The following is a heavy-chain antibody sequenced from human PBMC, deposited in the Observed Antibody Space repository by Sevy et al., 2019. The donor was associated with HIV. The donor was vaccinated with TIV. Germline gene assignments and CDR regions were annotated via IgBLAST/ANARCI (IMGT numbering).Heavy chain of an antibody. D-gene: IGHD1-26*01. Sequence: ASVKVSWKASGYTFTSYGISWVRQAPGQGLEWMGWISAYNGNTNYAQKLQGRVTMTTDTSTSTAYMELSSLRSDDTAVYYCARDGTYCVPYGRYYYYGMDVWGQGTTVTVSS. J-gene: IGHJ6*02. CDR2: ISAYNGNT. CDR1: GYTFTSYG. V-gene: IGHV1-18*01. CDR3: ARDGTYCVPYGRYYYYGMDV.